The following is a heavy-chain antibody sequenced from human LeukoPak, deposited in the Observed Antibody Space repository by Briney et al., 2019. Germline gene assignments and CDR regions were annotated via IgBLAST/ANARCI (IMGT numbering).Heavy chain of an antibody. CDR2: ISSSGSYI. V-gene: IGHV3-21*04. J-gene: IGHJ4*02. D-gene: IGHD4-11*01. CDR1: GLTFSSYS. CDR3: ARVASNYDFDY. Sequence: PGGSLRLSCAASGLTFSSYSMNWVRQAPGKGLEWVSSISSSGSYIYYAASVKGRFTISRDNAQNSLYLQMNSLRAEDTALYYCARVASNYDFDYWGQGTLVSVSS.